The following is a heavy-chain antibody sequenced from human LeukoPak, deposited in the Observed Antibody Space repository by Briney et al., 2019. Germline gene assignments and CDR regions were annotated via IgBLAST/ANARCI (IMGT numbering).Heavy chain of an antibody. D-gene: IGHD4-23*01. CDR3: AKDTYGGNGLGAFDI. J-gene: IGHJ3*02. Sequence: PGGSLRLSCAASGFTFSSYGMHWVRQAPGKGLEGVAVISYDGSNKYYADSVKGRFTISRDNSKNTLYLQMNSLRAEDTAVYYCAKDTYGGNGLGAFDIWGQGTMVTVSS. V-gene: IGHV3-30*18. CDR1: GFTFSSYG. CDR2: ISYDGSNK.